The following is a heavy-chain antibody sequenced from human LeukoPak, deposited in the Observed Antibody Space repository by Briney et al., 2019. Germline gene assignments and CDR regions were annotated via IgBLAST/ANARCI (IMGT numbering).Heavy chain of an antibody. CDR1: GFTFSSYA. Sequence: PGRSLRLSCAASGFTFSSYAMSWVRQAPGKGLEWVSAISGSGGSTYYADSVKGRFTISRDNSKNTLYLQMNSLRAEDTAVYYCAKSPLVVITNFDYWGQGTLVTVSS. D-gene: IGHD3-22*01. CDR2: ISGSGGST. J-gene: IGHJ4*02. CDR3: AKSPLVVITNFDY. V-gene: IGHV3-23*01.